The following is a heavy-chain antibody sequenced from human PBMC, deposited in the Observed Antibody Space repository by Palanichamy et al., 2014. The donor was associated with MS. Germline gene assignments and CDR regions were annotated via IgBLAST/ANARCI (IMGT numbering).Heavy chain of an antibody. J-gene: IGHJ4*02. Sequence: QITLKESGPALVRPTQTLTLTCTFSGFSLTTSGVGLGWIRQPPGKALEWLAVIYWDDDKRYNTALKTRLTVTRDTSKNQVALTLTNVDPVDTATYYCAHRNGGEYGRTGYFDFWGQGTLVTVSS. CDR2: IYWDDDK. D-gene: IGHD2-21*01. V-gene: IGHV2-5*02. CDR1: GFSLTTSGVG. CDR3: AHRNGGEYGRTGYFDF.